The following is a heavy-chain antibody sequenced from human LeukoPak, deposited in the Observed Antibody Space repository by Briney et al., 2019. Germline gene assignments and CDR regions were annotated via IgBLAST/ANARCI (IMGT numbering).Heavy chain of an antibody. D-gene: IGHD4-17*01. CDR2: INHSGST. Sequence: SETLSLTCAVYGGSFSGYYWSWIRQPPGKGLEWIGEINHSGSTNYNPSLKSRVTISVDTSKNQFSLKLSSVTAADTAVYYCARVRIGTVTPNFFDYWGQGTLVTVSS. J-gene: IGHJ4*02. V-gene: IGHV4-34*01. CDR3: ARVRIGTVTPNFFDY. CDR1: GGSFSGYY.